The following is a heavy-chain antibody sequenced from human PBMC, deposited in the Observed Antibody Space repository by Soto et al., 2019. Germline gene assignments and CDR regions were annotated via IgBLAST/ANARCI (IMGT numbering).Heavy chain of an antibody. J-gene: IGHJ4*02. CDR1: GGSLRSGSHY. CDR2: IYYSGST. D-gene: IGHD3-16*01. V-gene: IGHV4-31*03. Sequence: PSETLSLTCTASGGSLRSGSHYWSWFRQHPGKGLECIGYIYYSGSTYYNPSIKRRITISITTSKNQFSLKLTSVTAADTGVYDCPREGGDWIEYLGQETLLTASS. CDR3: PREGGDWIEY.